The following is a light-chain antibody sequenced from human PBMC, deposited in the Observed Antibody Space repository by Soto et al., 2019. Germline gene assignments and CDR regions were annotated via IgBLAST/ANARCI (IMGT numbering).Light chain of an antibody. CDR3: QQRRTRPLT. CDR2: DAS. Sequence: EVVLTQTPATLSLSPGERATLSCRASQSVKSYLVWYQQKPGQTPRLLIYDASNRATGIPARFSGSGSETDFTLTISSLEPEDFAVYYCQQRRTRPLTFGGGTRVEIK. J-gene: IGKJ4*01. V-gene: IGKV3-11*01. CDR1: QSVKSY.